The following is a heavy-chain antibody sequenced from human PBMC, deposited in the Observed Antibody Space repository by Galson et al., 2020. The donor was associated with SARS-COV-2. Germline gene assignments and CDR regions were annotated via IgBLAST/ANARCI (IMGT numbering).Heavy chain of an antibody. CDR3: ARDLGMVATPRFDY. CDR2: IWYDGSNK. Sequence: GESLKISCAASGFTFSSYGMHWVRQAPGRGLEWVAVIWYDGSNKYYADSVKGRFTISRDNSKNTLYLQMNSLRAEDTAVYYCARDLGMVATPRFDYWGQGTLVTVSS. V-gene: IGHV3-33*01. CDR1: GFTFSSYG. D-gene: IGHD5-12*01. J-gene: IGHJ4*02.